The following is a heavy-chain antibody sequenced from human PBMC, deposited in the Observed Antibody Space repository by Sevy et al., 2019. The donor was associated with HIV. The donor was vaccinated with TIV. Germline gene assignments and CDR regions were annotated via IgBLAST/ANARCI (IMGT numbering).Heavy chain of an antibody. D-gene: IGHD4-17*01. CDR2: IHYTGST. V-gene: IGHV4-30-4*01. J-gene: IGHJ6*02. CDR3: ARDEGDYGDKSYYYGMDV. Sequence: SETLSLTCSVSGGSIISGDYYLSWVRQPPGRGLEWIGYIHYTGSTDYNPSLESRVTISVDTSKNQFSLKLTSVNAADTAVYYCARDEGDYGDKSYYYGMDVWGRGTTVTVSS. CDR1: GGSIISGDYY.